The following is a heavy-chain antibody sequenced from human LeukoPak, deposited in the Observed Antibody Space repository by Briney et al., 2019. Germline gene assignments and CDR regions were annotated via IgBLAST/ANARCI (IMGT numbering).Heavy chain of an antibody. Sequence: KSGGSLRLSCAASGFTFSSYSMNWVRQAPGKGLEWVSSISSSSSYIYYADSVRGRFTISRDNAKNSLYLQMNSLRAEDTAVYYCARDPRDIVVEPEYYYYMDVWGKGTTVTVSS. V-gene: IGHV3-21*01. CDR3: ARDPRDIVVEPEYYYYMDV. J-gene: IGHJ6*03. CDR1: GFTFSSYS. D-gene: IGHD2-2*01. CDR2: ISSSSSYI.